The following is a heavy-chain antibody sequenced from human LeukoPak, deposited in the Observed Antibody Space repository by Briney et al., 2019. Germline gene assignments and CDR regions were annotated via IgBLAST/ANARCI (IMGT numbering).Heavy chain of an antibody. J-gene: IGHJ6*02. CDR2: INPNSGGT. Sequence: ASVKVSCKASGYTFTGYYMHWVRQAPGQGLEWMGWINPNSGGTNYAQKFQGRVTMTRDTSISTAYMELSRLRSDDTAVYYCASNYDFWSGYQSRPYYYGTDVWGQGTTVTVSS. CDR1: GYTFTGYY. CDR3: ASNYDFWSGYQSRPYYYGTDV. V-gene: IGHV1-2*02. D-gene: IGHD3-3*01.